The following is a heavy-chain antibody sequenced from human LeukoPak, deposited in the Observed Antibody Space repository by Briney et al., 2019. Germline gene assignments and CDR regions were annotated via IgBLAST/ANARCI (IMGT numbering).Heavy chain of an antibody. CDR2: IQSKTDSGTT. CDR1: GFTFSNTW. CDR3: ATLTVRGVINI. V-gene: IGHV3-15*01. D-gene: IGHD3-10*01. J-gene: IGHJ4*02. Sequence: GGSLRLSCAASGFTFSNTWMNWVRQAPGKGLEWVCRIQSKTDSGTTEYAAPVKGRFTISRDDSKTTLYLQMNSLKTEDTAVYYCATLTVRGVINIWGQGTLVTVS.